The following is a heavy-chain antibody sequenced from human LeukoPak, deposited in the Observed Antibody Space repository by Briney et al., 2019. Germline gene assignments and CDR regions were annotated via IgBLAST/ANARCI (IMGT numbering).Heavy chain of an antibody. J-gene: IGHJ4*02. Sequence: SETLSLTCAVSGGSISSGGYSWSWIRQPPGKGLEWIGSIYHSGSTYYNPSLKSRVTISVDTSKNQFSLKLNSVTAADTAVYYCARVSGYDWESFYDYWGQGTLVTVSS. CDR3: ARVSGYDWESFYDY. CDR2: IYHSGST. D-gene: IGHD5-12*01. V-gene: IGHV4-39*07. CDR1: GGSISSGGYS.